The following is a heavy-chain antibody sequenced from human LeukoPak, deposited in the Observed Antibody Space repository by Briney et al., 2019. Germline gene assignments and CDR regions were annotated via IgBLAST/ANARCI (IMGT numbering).Heavy chain of an antibody. D-gene: IGHD4-17*01. CDR1: GFIFDDYA. Sequence: GGSLRLSCAVSGFIFDDYAMHWVRQAPGKGLEWVSTIATAGDTYYPGSVKGRFTISRENAKNSLYLQTNSLRAGDTAVYYCARGISYGENAFDIWGQGTRVTVSS. V-gene: IGHV3-13*01. CDR2: IATAGDT. J-gene: IGHJ3*02. CDR3: ARGISYGENAFDI.